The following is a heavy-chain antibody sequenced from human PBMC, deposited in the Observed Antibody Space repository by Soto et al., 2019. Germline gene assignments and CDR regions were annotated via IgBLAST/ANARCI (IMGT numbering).Heavy chain of an antibody. CDR3: ARAMVRGVRLYGMDV. D-gene: IGHD3-10*01. V-gene: IGHV1-69*13. CDR2: IIPIFGTA. Sequence: SVKVSCKASGGTFSSYAISWVRQAPGQGLEWMGGIIPIFGTANYAQKFQGRVTITADESTSTAYMELSSLRSEDTAVYYCARAMVRGVRLYGMDVWGQGTTVTVSS. CDR1: GGTFSSYA. J-gene: IGHJ6*02.